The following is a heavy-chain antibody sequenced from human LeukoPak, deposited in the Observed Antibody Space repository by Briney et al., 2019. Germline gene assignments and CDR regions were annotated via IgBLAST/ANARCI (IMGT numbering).Heavy chain of an antibody. CDR2: INSDGGST. D-gene: IGHD4-17*01. J-gene: IGHJ4*02. V-gene: IGHV3-74*01. Sequence: GGSLRLSCAASGFTSSTYWIHWVRQAPGKGLMWVSRINSDGGSTSYADSVKGRFTISRDNAKNTVYLHMNSLKVEDTAVYYCARSYYGDYEDFWGQGTLVAVSS. CDR3: ARSYYGDYEDF. CDR1: GFTSSTYW.